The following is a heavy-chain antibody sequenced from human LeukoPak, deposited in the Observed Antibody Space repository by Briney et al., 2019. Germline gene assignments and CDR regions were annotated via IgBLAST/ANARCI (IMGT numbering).Heavy chain of an antibody. CDR1: GYTFTSYG. CDR3: ASRASCSGGSCYMFDY. J-gene: IGHJ4*02. D-gene: IGHD2-15*01. Sequence: ASVKVSCKASGYTFTSYGISWVRQAPGQGLEWMGWISAYNGNTNYAQKLQGRVTMTTDTSTSTVYMELSSLRSEDTAVYYCASRASCSGGSCYMFDYWGQGTLVTVSS. CDR2: ISAYNGNT. V-gene: IGHV1-18*01.